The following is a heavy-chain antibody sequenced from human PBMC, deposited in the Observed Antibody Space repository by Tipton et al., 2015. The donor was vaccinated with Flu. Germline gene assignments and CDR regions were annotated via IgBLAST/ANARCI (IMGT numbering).Heavy chain of an antibody. V-gene: IGHV1-69*01. CDR2: IIPIFGTA. J-gene: IGHJ6*02. CDR1: GGTFSSYA. CDR3: VFRGYGSFVVGAPGLVDV. D-gene: IGHD2-15*01. Sequence: QLVQSGAEVKKPGSSVKVSCKASGGTFSSYAISWVRQAPGQGLEWMGGIIPIFGTANYAQKFQGRVTITADESTSTAYMELSSLRSEDTAVYYCVFRGYGSFVVGAPGLVDVWGQGTTVTVSS.